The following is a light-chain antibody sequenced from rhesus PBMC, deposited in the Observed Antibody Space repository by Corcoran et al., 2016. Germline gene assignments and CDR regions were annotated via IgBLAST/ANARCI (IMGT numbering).Light chain of an antibody. J-gene: IGKJ4*01. CDR2: GAC. Sequence: EIVMTQSPANLSLSPGERATLSCRASPRVSSSVAWYQQKPEQAPRLLIYGACSRAPGIPDRFRGSGSGTAFTLPIRSLEPEDFAVYYCPQYSNSPLTFGGGTKVQIK. CDR1: PRVSSS. CDR3: PQYSNSPLT. V-gene: IGKV3-42*03.